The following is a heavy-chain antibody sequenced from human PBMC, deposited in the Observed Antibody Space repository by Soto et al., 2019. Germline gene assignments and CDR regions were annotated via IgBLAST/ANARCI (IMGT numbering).Heavy chain of an antibody. D-gene: IGHD2-2*01. V-gene: IGHV1-8*01. CDR2: MNPNSGNT. J-gene: IGHJ4*02. Sequence: ASVKVSCKASGYTFTSYDINWVRQATGQGLEWMGWMNPNSGNTGYAQKFQGRVTMTRNTSISTAYMELSSLRSEDTAVYYCARGGCSSTSCYGIPFTDYWGQGTLVTVSS. CDR3: ARGGCSSTSCYGIPFTDY. CDR1: GYTFTSYD.